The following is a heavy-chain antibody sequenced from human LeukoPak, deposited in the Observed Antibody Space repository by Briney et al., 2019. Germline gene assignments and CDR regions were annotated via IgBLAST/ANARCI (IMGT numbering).Heavy chain of an antibody. CDR2: ISAYNGNT. CDR1: GYTFRTYY. J-gene: IGHJ4*02. V-gene: IGHV1-18*04. Sequence: GASVKVSCKASGYTFRTYYMHWVRQAPGQGLEWMGWISAYNGNTNYAQKLQGRVTMTTDTSTTTAYMELRNLRSDDTAVYYCARVRSTTAAALYWGQGTLVTVSS. D-gene: IGHD6-13*01. CDR3: ARVRSTTAAALY.